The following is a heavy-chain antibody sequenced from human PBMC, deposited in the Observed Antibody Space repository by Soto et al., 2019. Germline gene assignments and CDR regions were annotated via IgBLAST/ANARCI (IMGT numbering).Heavy chain of an antibody. J-gene: IGHJ4*02. V-gene: IGHV4-30-4*01. CDR3: ERDVVGESIDY. CDR1: GGSISSGDYY. CDR2: IYYSGST. D-gene: IGHD1-26*01. Sequence: SETLSLTCTVSGGSISSGDYYWSWIRQPPGKGLEWIGYIYYSGSTYYNPSLKSRVTISVDTSKNQFSLKLSSVTAADTAVYYCERDVVGESIDYWGQGTLVTVSS.